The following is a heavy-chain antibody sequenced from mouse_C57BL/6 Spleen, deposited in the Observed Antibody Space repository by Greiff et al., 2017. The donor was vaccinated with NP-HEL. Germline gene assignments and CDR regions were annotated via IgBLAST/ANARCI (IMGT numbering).Heavy chain of an antibody. V-gene: IGHV1-82*01. D-gene: IGHD1-1*02. J-gene: IGHJ4*01. CDR3: ARGWLLYAMDY. Sequence: VMLVESGPELVKPGTSVKISCKASGYAFSSSWMNWVKQRPGKGLEWIGRIYPGDGDTNYNGKFKGKATLTADKSSSTAYMQLSSLTSEDSAVYFCARGWLLYAMDYWGQGTSVTVSS. CDR1: GYAFSSSW. CDR2: IYPGDGDT.